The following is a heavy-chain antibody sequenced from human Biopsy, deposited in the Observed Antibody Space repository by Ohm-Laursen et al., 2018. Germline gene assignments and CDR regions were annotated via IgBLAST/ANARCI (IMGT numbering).Heavy chain of an antibody. Sequence: SLRLSCTASGFTFSNYGMHWVRQAPGKGLEWVALIWYDGSNKNSEDSVKGRFTVSRDNSKNTLFLQMNNLRAEDAAVYYCARDQSGLRGINWYFDLWGRGTLVTVSS. CDR1: GFTFSNYG. CDR2: IWYDGSNK. CDR3: ARDQSGLRGINWYFDL. J-gene: IGHJ2*01. V-gene: IGHV3-33*01. D-gene: IGHD5/OR15-5a*01.